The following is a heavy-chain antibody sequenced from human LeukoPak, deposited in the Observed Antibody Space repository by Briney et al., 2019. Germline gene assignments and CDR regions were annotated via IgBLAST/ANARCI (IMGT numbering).Heavy chain of an antibody. V-gene: IGHV3-9*03. CDR1: GFTFDDYA. D-gene: IGHD6-19*01. CDR2: INWNSGSI. CDR3: AKDTGPRIAVGLDY. J-gene: IGHJ4*02. Sequence: GGSLRLSCAASGFTFDDYAMHWVRQAPGKGLEWVSGINWNSGSIGYADSVKGRFTISRDNAKNSLYLQMNSLRAEDMALYYCAKDTGPRIAVGLDYWGQGTLVTVSS.